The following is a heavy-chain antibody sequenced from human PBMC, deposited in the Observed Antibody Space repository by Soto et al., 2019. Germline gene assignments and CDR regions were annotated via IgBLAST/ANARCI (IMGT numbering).Heavy chain of an antibody. CDR3: AKGQWELIDY. V-gene: IGHV3-23*01. Sequence: GVSLRLSCAASGFIFSNYVMSWVRQAPGKGLEWVSSISGSGGSTYYADSVKGRFTISRDNSKNTLYLQMNSLRAEDTAVYYCAKGQWELIDYWGQGTLVTVSS. J-gene: IGHJ4*02. CDR2: ISGSGGST. CDR1: GFIFSNYV. D-gene: IGHD1-26*01.